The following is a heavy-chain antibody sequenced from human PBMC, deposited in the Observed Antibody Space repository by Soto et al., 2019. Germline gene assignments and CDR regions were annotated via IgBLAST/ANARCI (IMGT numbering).Heavy chain of an antibody. CDR3: AREQWELLVDH. Sequence: SETLSLTCTVSGGSINDYYWSWIRQPLGKGLEWIGRIYYFGSANYNPSLKSRVTLSVDTSKNQFSLKLRFVTAADTAVYYCAREQWELLVDHWGQGTLVTVSS. CDR1: GGSINDYY. CDR2: IYYFGSA. D-gene: IGHD1-26*01. V-gene: IGHV4-59*01. J-gene: IGHJ4*02.